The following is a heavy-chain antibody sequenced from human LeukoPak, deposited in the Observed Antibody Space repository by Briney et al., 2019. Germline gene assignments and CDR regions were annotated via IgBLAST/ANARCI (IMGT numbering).Heavy chain of an antibody. CDR2: ISGGGDST. J-gene: IGHJ4*02. Sequence: SGGSLRLSCAVSGFTFNSYAMSWVRQSPGKGLEWVSAISGGGDSTFYADSVKGRFTISRDNSKNTLYLQMNSLRAEDTAVYYCAKFFRLGVIKNHYFDYWGQGTLVTVSS. CDR1: GFTFNSYA. V-gene: IGHV3-23*01. D-gene: IGHD3-10*01. CDR3: AKFFRLGVIKNHYFDY.